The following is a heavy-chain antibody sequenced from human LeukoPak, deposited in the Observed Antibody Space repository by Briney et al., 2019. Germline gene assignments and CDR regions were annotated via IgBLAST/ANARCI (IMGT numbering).Heavy chain of an antibody. Sequence: PSETLSLTCAVYGGSFSGYYWSWIRQPPGKGLEWIGEINHSGSTNYNPSLKSRVTISVDTSKNQFSLKLSSVTAADTAVYHCARGISQEGPVAGFDYWGQGTLVTVSS. V-gene: IGHV4-34*01. CDR2: INHSGST. D-gene: IGHD6-19*01. CDR3: ARGISQEGPVAGFDY. J-gene: IGHJ4*02. CDR1: GGSFSGYY.